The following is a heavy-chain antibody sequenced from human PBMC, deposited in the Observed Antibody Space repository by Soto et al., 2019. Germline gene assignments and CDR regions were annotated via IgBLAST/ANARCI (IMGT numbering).Heavy chain of an antibody. CDR3: AREGWFGEFKFDP. Sequence: GGSLRLSCAASGFTVSSNYMSWVRQAPGKGLEWVSVIYSGGSTYYADSVKGRFTISRGNSKNTLYLQMNSLRAEDTAVYYCAREGWFGEFKFDPWGQGTLVTVSS. D-gene: IGHD3-10*01. V-gene: IGHV3-66*01. CDR1: GFTVSSNY. CDR2: IYSGGST. J-gene: IGHJ5*02.